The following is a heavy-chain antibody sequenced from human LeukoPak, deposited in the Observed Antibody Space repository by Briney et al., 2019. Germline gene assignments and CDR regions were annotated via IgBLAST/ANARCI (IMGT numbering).Heavy chain of an antibody. J-gene: IGHJ5*02. Sequence: GGSLRLSCVASGFTLSTYAMSWVRQAPGKGLEWVSGISGSGGSTYYADSVKGRFTISRDNSKNTLYLQMNSLRAEDTAVYYCAKETVVTPNWFDPWGQGTLVTVSS. CDR1: GFTLSTYA. D-gene: IGHD4-23*01. CDR2: ISGSGGST. CDR3: AKETVVTPNWFDP. V-gene: IGHV3-23*01.